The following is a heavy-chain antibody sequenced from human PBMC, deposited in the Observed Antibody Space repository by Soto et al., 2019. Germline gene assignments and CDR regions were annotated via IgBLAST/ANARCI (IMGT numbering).Heavy chain of an antibody. D-gene: IGHD6-6*01. V-gene: IGHV1-69*12. CDR3: ARNPVSEDPLSDHSSSSFSYHYGMDV. J-gene: IGHJ6*02. CDR1: GGTFSSYA. Sequence: QVQLVQSGAEVKKPGSSVKVSCKASGGTFSSYAISWVRQAPGQELEWMGGIIPIFGTANYAQKFQGRVTITADESTSPAYMELSSLRSEDTAVYYCARNPVSEDPLSDHSSSSFSYHYGMDVWGQGTTVTVSS. CDR2: IIPIFGTA.